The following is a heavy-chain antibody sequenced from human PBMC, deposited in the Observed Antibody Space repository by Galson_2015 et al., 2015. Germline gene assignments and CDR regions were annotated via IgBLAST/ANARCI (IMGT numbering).Heavy chain of an antibody. Sequence: SVKVSCKASGYTFTSYDINWVRQATGQGLEWMGWMNPNSGNTGYAQKFQGRVTMTRNTSISTAYMELSSLRSEDTAVYYCARDWEWAGVGSYGMDVWGQGTTVTVSS. CDR1: GYTFTSYD. D-gene: IGHD1-26*01. CDR3: ARDWEWAGVGSYGMDV. J-gene: IGHJ6*02. V-gene: IGHV1-8*01. CDR2: MNPNSGNT.